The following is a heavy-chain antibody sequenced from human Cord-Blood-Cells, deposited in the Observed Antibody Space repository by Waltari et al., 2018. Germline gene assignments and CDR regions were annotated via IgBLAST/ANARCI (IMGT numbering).Heavy chain of an antibody. CDR3: ARCDSSGYKEAFDI. J-gene: IGHJ3*02. V-gene: IGHV4-34*01. Sequence: GSFSGYYWSWIRQPPGKGLEWIGEINHSGSTNYNPSLKSRVTISVDTSKNQFSLKLSSVTAADTAVYYCARCDSSGYKEAFDIWGQGTMVTVSS. CDR2: INHSGST. D-gene: IGHD3-22*01. CDR1: GSFSGYY.